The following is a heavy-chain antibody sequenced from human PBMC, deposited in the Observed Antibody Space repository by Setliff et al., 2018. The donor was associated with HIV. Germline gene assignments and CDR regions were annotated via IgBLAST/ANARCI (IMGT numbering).Heavy chain of an antibody. D-gene: IGHD3-3*01. CDR3: AKNRGGGASGYYTPADS. Sequence: ASVKVSCKASGYTFTNYNIHWVRQAPGQGLEWGGMVNPSGGSTAYAQKFQGRVTISADKSINTAYLQWSSLTASDSAMYFCAKNRGGGASGYYTPADSWGQGTLVTVSS. J-gene: IGHJ4*02. V-gene: IGHV1-46*01. CDR2: VNPSGGST. CDR1: GYTFTNYN.